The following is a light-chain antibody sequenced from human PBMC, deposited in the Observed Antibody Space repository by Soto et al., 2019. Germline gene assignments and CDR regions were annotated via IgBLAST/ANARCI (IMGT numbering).Light chain of an antibody. CDR2: GAS. CDR3: QQYGSSPIT. V-gene: IGKV3-20*01. J-gene: IGKJ2*01. Sequence: EIVLTQSPGTLSLSQGERATLSCSASQSVSSRDLAWYQQKPGQAPRLLIYGASSRATGIPDRFSGSGSGTDFTLTISRLEPEDFAVYYCQQYGSSPITFGQATKLEIK. CDR1: QSVSSRD.